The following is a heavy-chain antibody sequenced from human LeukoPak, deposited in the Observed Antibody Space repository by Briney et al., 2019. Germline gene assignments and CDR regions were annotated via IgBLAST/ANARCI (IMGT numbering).Heavy chain of an antibody. CDR2: IYYSGST. J-gene: IGHJ5*02. CDR3: AKGPSTALSWFDP. Sequence: SETLSLTCTVSGGSISSYYWSWIRQPPGKGLEWIGYIYYSGSTYYNPSLKSRVTISVDTSKNQFSLKLNSVTAADTALYYCAKGPSTALSWFDPWGQGTLVTVSS. CDR1: GGSISSYY. V-gene: IGHV4-59*06.